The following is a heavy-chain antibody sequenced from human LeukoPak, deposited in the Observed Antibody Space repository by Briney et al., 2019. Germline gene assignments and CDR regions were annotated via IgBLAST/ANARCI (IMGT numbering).Heavy chain of an antibody. CDR2: ISGNSGSI. CDR1: GFTFDDYA. Sequence: GRSLRLSCAASGFTFDDYAMHWVRQAPGKGLEWVSGISGNSGSIGYADSVKGRFTISRDNAKNSLYLQMNSLRAEDTAVYYCARWYMGPPLGGTAAAGLFDYWGQGTLVTVSS. CDR3: ARWYMGPPLGGTAAAGLFDY. V-gene: IGHV3-9*01. J-gene: IGHJ4*02. D-gene: IGHD6-13*01.